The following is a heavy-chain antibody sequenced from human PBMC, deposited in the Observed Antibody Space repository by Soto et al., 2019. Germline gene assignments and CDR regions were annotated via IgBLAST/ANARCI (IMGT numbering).Heavy chain of an antibody. CDR3: ARGDYDGSGDQGAFDI. CDR2: IYYSGGT. J-gene: IGHJ3*02. Sequence: QVLLQESGPGLVKPSQTLSLTCTVSGGSISSGGYCWNSIRHHPGKGLEWMGYIYYSGGTHYNPSVNSLISRSVDRCKNQLSLKLSSVTAADTAVYYCARGDYDGSGDQGAFDIWGQGTMVTVSS. CDR1: GGSISSGGYC. V-gene: IGHV4-31*01. D-gene: IGHD3-22*01.